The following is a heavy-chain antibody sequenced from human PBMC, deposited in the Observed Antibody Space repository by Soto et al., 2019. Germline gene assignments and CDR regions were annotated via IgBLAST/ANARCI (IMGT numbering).Heavy chain of an antibody. D-gene: IGHD3-10*01. V-gene: IGHV1-69*12. J-gene: IGHJ4*02. Sequence: QVQLVQSGAAVKKPGSSVKVSCKASGGTFNSYAINWVRQAPGQGLEWMGGIIPVFGTANYAQKFQGRVTITADESTSTAYMELSSLRSEDTAVYYCAGQSDGSGLFDYWGQGTLVTVSS. CDR1: GGTFNSYA. CDR3: AGQSDGSGLFDY. CDR2: IIPVFGTA.